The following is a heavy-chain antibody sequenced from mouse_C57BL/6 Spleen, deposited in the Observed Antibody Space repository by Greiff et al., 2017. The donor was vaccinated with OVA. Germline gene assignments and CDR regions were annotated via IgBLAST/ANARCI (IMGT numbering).Heavy chain of an antibody. CDR1: GYTFTDYY. Sequence: EVQLQQSGPELVKPGASVKISCKASGYTFTDYYMNWVKQSHGKSLEWIGDINPNNGGTSYNQKFKGKATLTVDKSSSTAYMELRSLTSEDSAVYYCARAGITTVVATDYFDVWGTGTTVTVSS. D-gene: IGHD1-1*01. CDR2: INPNNGGT. CDR3: ARAGITTVVATDYFDV. V-gene: IGHV1-26*01. J-gene: IGHJ1*03.